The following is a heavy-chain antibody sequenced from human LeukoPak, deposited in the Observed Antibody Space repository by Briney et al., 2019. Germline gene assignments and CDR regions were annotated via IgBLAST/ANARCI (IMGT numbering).Heavy chain of an antibody. CDR3: AKTESYYDSSGYRTDDAFDI. J-gene: IGHJ3*02. Sequence: GGSLRLSCVVSGFTFSTHAMTWVRQAPGKGLERVSDISGPGGTTYYAASVKGRFTISRDNSKNTLFLQMNSLRAEDTAVYYCAKTESYYDSSGYRTDDAFDIWGQGTMVTVSS. D-gene: IGHD3-22*01. CDR2: ISGPGGTT. CDR1: GFTFSTHA. V-gene: IGHV3-23*01.